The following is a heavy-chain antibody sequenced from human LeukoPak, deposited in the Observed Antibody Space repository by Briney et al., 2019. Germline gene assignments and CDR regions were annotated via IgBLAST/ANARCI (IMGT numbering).Heavy chain of an antibody. J-gene: IGHJ4*02. CDR1: VASFNSYY. Sequence: SETLSLTCTDSVASFNSYYWIWLRQPPGKGLEWIGYFYYSGTTNYNYNPSLKSRVTMSVDTSKNQFSLKLSSVTAADTAVSYCAIDRRPEGLDYWGQGTLVTVSS. CDR2: FYYSGTTNY. CDR3: AIDRRPEGLDY. V-gene: IGHV4-59*01.